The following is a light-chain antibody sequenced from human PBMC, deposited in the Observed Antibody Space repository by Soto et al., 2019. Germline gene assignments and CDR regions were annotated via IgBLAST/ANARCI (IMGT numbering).Light chain of an antibody. Sequence: EIVMTQSPATLSVSPGERATLSCRASQSVCSSLAWYQQEPGQAPRLLIYGASTRATGIPARFSGSGSGTAFTLTISRLQSEDFAVYFCHQYKNWPPITFGHGTLLEIK. V-gene: IGKV3-15*01. J-gene: IGKJ5*01. CDR3: HQYKNWPPIT. CDR1: QSVCSS. CDR2: GAS.